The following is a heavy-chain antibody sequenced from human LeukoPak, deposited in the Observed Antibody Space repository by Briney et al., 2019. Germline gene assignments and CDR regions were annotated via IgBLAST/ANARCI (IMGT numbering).Heavy chain of an antibody. Sequence: PGGSLRLSCSASGFTFSSYAMHWVRQAPGKGLEYVSAISSNGGSTYYADSVKGRFTIPRDNSKNTLYLQMSSLRAEDTAVYYCVKGRGYGDAFDIWGQGTMVTVSS. D-gene: IGHD3-22*01. CDR3: VKGRGYGDAFDI. V-gene: IGHV3-64D*06. J-gene: IGHJ3*02. CDR2: ISSNGGST. CDR1: GFTFSSYA.